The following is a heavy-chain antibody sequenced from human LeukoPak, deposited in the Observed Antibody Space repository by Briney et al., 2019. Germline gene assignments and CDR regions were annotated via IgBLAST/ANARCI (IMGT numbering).Heavy chain of an antibody. V-gene: IGHV3-66*01. CDR1: GFTVSSNY. J-gene: IGHJ4*02. CDR2: IYSGGST. D-gene: IGHD3-10*01. Sequence: GGSLRLSCAASGFTVSSNYMSWVRQAPGKGLEWVSVIYSGGSTYYADSVKGRFTISRDNSKNTLYLQMNSLRAEDTAVYYCARDLTMYYGSGSLNRFDYWGQGTLVTVSS. CDR3: ARDLTMYYGSGSLNRFDY.